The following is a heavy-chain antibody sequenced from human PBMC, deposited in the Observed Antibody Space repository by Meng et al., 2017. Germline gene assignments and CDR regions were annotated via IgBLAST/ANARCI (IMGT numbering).Heavy chain of an antibody. CDR3: ARAHSSGWYSFFDY. CDR1: GYTFSTNV. V-gene: IGHV7-4-1*02. D-gene: IGHD6-19*01. Sequence: VELVQSGCELKEPWASVKVSCKASGYTFSTNVMNWVRQAPGQGLEWMGWINTKTGKPTYAQGFTGRLAFSLDTSASTAFLQINSLKAEDTAVYYCARAHSSGWYSFFDYWGQGTLVTVSS. CDR2: INTKTGKP. J-gene: IGHJ4*02.